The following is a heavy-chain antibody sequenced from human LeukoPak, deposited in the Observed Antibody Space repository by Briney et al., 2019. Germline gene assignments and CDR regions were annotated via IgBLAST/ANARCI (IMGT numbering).Heavy chain of an antibody. J-gene: IGHJ4*02. V-gene: IGHV1-2*02. CDR2: INPNSGGT. Sequence: PGASVKVSCEASGYTFTGYYMHWVRQAPGRGLEWMGWINPNSGGTNYAQKFQGRVTMTRDTSISTAYMELSRLRSDDTAVYYCARDSRDILTGYPYIDYWGQGTLVTVSS. D-gene: IGHD3-9*01. CDR3: ARDSRDILTGYPYIDY. CDR1: GYTFTGYY.